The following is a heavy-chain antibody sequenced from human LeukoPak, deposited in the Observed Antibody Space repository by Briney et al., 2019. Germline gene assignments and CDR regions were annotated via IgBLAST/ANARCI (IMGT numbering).Heavy chain of an antibody. J-gene: IGHJ6*02. CDR3: ASTGKAKTYYGMDV. V-gene: IGHV4-30-4*01. CDR1: GGSISSGDYY. Sequence: ASQTPSLTCTVSGGSISSGDYYWSWIRQPPGKGLEWIGYIYYSGSTYYNPSLKSRVTISVDTSKNQFSLKLSSVTAADTAVYYCASTGKAKTYYGMDVWGQGTTVTVSS. CDR2: IYYSGST.